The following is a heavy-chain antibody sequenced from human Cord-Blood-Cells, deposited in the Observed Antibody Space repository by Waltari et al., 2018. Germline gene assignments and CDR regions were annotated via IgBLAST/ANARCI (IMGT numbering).Heavy chain of an antibody. CDR2: ISYDGSNK. D-gene: IGHD3-3*01. CDR3: AKDKGRLGFLEWYFDY. CDR1: GFTLRSYG. V-gene: IGHV3-30*18. J-gene: IGHJ4*02. Sequence: QVQLVESGGGVVQPGRSLRLSCAASGFTLRSYGMHWVLQAPGKGLEWVAVISYDGSNKYYADSVKGRFTISRDNSKNTLYLQMNSLRAEDTAVYYCAKDKGRLGFLEWYFDYWGQGTLVTVSS.